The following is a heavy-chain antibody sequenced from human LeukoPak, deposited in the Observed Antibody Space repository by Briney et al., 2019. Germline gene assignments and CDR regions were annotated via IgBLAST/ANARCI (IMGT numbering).Heavy chain of an antibody. V-gene: IGHV3-66*01. CDR1: GFIFSNYA. CDR2: IYSGGST. J-gene: IGHJ4*02. Sequence: GGSLRLSCAASGFIFSNYAMSWVRQAPGKGLEWVSVIYSGGSTYYANSVKGRFTISRDNSKNTLYLQMNSLRAEDTAVYYCAREGTAAGIDYWGQGTLVTVSS. CDR3: AREGTAAGIDY. D-gene: IGHD6-19*01.